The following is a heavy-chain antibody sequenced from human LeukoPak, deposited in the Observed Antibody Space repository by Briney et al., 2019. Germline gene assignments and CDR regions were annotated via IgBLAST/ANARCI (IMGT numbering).Heavy chain of an antibody. J-gene: IGHJ4*02. CDR1: GYTFTRNA. CDR3: ARTYYDFWSGYHKFDY. CDR2: INPNTGNP. V-gene: IGHV7-4-1*02. D-gene: IGHD3-3*01. Sequence: GASVKVSSKASGYTFTRNALNWVRQAPGQGLDWMGWINPNTGNPTYAQGFTGRFVFSLDTSVSTAYLRITSLKAEDTAVYYCARTYYDFWSGYHKFDYWGQGTLVTVSS.